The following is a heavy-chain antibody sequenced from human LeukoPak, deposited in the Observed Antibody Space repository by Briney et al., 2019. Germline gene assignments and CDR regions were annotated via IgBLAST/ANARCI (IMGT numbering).Heavy chain of an antibody. J-gene: IGHJ3*02. D-gene: IGHD5-24*01. Sequence: PGGSLRLSCSASAFTFSNYVINWVRQAPGKGLEWVSTVSASGENSYHADSVKGRFSISRDNSKNTVSLQMNSLRAEDTAVYYCSKPGPGTMTFDAFDIWGQGTVVTVSS. CDR3: SKPGPGTMTFDAFDI. CDR2: VSASGENS. CDR1: AFTFSNYV. V-gene: IGHV3-23*01.